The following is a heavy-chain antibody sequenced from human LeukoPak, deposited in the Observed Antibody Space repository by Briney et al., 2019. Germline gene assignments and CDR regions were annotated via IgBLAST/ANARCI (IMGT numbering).Heavy chain of an antibody. CDR1: GFTFDDYG. D-gene: IGHD2-21*01. V-gene: IGHV3-20*04. Sequence: GGSLRLSCAASGFTFDDYGMSWVRQAPGKGLEWVSGINWNGGSTGYADSVKGRLTISRDNAKNSLYLQMNSLRAEDTALYYCARFRCGGDCYSHYYYYYMDVWGKGTTVTVSS. CDR3: ARFRCGGDCYSHYYYYYMDV. J-gene: IGHJ6*03. CDR2: INWNGGST.